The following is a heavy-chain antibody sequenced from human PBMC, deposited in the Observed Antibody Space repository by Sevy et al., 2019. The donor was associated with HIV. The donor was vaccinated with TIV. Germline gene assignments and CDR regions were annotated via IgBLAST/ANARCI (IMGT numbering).Heavy chain of an antibody. CDR3: MRTVSEIDLYDDY. Sequence: GGSLRLSCGASGFSFSSYSMNWVSQAQGKGLEWVSYITRSDSARDYADSVKGRFIISRENAKNLLFLQKNSLRVEETGVYYCMRTVSEIDLYDDYWGQGTLVTVSS. CDR2: ITRSDSAR. J-gene: IGHJ4*02. V-gene: IGHV3-48*01. CDR1: GFSFSSYS. D-gene: IGHD3-16*02.